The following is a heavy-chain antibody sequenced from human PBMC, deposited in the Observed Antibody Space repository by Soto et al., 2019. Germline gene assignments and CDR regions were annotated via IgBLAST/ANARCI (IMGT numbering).Heavy chain of an antibody. V-gene: IGHV4-31*03. D-gene: IGHD6-6*01. CDR3: ARGGASSKWFAP. CDR2: IGYSGAT. J-gene: IGHJ5*02. CDR1: GGSITSGGSF. Sequence: TLSLTCTVSGGSITSGGSFWSWIRQHPGKGPEWIAFIGYSGATSYNPSLASRVTISADTYKSQFSLNLRSVTAADTAVYYCARGGASSKWFAPWGQGTLVTVSS.